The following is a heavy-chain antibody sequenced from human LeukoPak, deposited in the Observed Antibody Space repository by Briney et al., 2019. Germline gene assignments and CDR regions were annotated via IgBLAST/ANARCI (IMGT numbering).Heavy chain of an antibody. J-gene: IGHJ4*02. Sequence: PGGSLRLSCAAYGITFISYAISSVRQAPEKGLEWVSTISGSGGGTYYADSVKGRFTISRDDSKKTLYLQMKSLRAEETAVYYCAKDNGWYRNIYFVDWGQGALVTVSS. D-gene: IGHD6-19*01. CDR2: ISGSGGGT. CDR3: AKDNGWYRNIYFVD. CDR1: GITFISYA. V-gene: IGHV3-23*01.